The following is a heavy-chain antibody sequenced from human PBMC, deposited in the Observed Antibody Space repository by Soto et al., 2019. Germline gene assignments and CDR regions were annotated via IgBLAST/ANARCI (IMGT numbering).Heavy chain of an antibody. J-gene: IGHJ4*02. CDR2: IYYSGST. Sequence: QLQLQESGPGLVKPSETLSLTCTVSGGSISSSSYYWGWIRQPPGKGLEWIGSIYYSGSTYYNPSLKSRVTISVDTSKNQFSLKLSSVTAADTAVYYCARQDIVATIFDYWGQGTLVTVSS. CDR3: ARQDIVATIFDY. D-gene: IGHD5-12*01. V-gene: IGHV4-39*01. CDR1: GGSISSSSYY.